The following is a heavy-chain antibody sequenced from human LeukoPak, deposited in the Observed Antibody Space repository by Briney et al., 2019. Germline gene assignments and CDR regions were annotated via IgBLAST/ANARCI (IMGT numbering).Heavy chain of an antibody. Sequence: GGSLRLSCAASGISVSNDYMSWVRQAPGKGLEWVSAIYADGYTRDAASVKGRFSISRHNSKNTVYLQMDNLSPEDTAVYYCARDRRGETDFDVWGPGTMVTVSS. CDR1: GISVSNDY. CDR3: ARDRRGETDFDV. J-gene: IGHJ3*01. V-gene: IGHV3-53*04. CDR2: IYADGYT.